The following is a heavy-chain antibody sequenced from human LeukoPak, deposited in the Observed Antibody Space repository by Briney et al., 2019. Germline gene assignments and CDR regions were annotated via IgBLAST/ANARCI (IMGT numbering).Heavy chain of an antibody. CDR3: VRSYNYGPLL. D-gene: IGHD5-18*01. CDR2: INHNGGT. Sequence: MASETLSLTCAVYSGSLSNYYWSWIRQSPDKGLVWIGDINHNGGTNYNPSLKSRVTISVDTSKNQVSLKLGSVTAADTAVYYCVRSYNYGPLLWGQGTTVTVSS. V-gene: IGHV4-34*01. CDR1: SGSLSNYY. J-gene: IGHJ6*02.